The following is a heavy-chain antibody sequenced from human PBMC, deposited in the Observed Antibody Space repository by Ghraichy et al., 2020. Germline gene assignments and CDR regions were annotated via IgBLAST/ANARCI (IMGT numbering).Heavy chain of an antibody. Sequence: GGSLRLSCAASGFTFSDYFLSWIRRAPRKGLELVANIKEDGSDKIYVDSVKGRFIISRDNAKNSLYLQMNSLGAEDTAVDYCVRERAYDYVSGSQTDCDYWGQGALVTVSS. CDR1: GFTFSDYF. CDR3: VRERAYDYVSGSQTDCDY. CDR2: IKEDGSDK. V-gene: IGHV3-7*03. D-gene: IGHD3-10*01. J-gene: IGHJ4*02.